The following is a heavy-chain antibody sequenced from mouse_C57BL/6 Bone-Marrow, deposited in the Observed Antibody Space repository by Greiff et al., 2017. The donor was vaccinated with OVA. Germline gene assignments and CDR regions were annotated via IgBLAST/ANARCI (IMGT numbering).Heavy chain of an antibody. CDR1: GSTFTDYE. CDR3: TRGYSNYYAMDY. V-gene: IGHV1-15*01. Sequence: VQLQQSGAELVRPGASVTLSCKASGSTFTDYEMHWVKQTPVHGLEWIGAIDPETGGTASNQKFKGKAILTADKSSSTAYMELRSLTSEDSAVYYCTRGYSNYYAMDYWGQGTSVTVSS. J-gene: IGHJ4*01. D-gene: IGHD2-5*01. CDR2: IDPETGGT.